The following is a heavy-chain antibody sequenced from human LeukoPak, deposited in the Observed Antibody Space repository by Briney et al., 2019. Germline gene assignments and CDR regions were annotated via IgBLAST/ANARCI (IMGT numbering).Heavy chain of an antibody. D-gene: IGHD3-9*01. CDR2: IIPILGIA. V-gene: IGHV1-69*04. J-gene: IGHJ4*02. CDR3: ARVDYDILTGYSRAYYFDY. CDR1: GGTFTIYA. Sequence: SVTVSFTASGGTFTIYAISWVRQAPGQGLEWMGSIIPILGIANYAQKFQGRVTITADKSTSTAYMELSSLRSEDTAVYYCARVDYDILTGYSRAYYFDYWGQGTLVTVSS.